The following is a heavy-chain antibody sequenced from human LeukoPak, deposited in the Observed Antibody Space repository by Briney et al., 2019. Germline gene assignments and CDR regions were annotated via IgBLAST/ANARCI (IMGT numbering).Heavy chain of an antibody. D-gene: IGHD4-17*01. CDR3: AGNIFYGDYGITRIDY. CDR1: GGSISSGDYY. Sequence: SQTLSLTCTVSGGSISSGDYYWSWIRQPPGKGLEWIGYIYYSGSTNYNPSLKSRVTISVDTSKNQFSLKLSSVTAADTAVYYCAGNIFYGDYGITRIDYWGQGTLVTVSS. CDR2: IYYSGST. J-gene: IGHJ4*02. V-gene: IGHV4-61*08.